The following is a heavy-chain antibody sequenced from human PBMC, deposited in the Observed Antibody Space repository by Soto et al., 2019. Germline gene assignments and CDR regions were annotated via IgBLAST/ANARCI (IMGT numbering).Heavy chain of an antibody. J-gene: IGHJ6*02. CDR1: GGSFSGYY. V-gene: IGHV4-34*01. CDR3: ARGSPTYYYGSGSYYKRGMDV. CDR2: INHSGST. D-gene: IGHD3-10*01. Sequence: QVQLQQWGAGLLKPSETLSLTCAVYGGSFSGYYWSWIRQPPGKGLEWIGEINHSGSTNYNPSLKGRVTISVDTSKNQFSLKLSSVTAADTAVYYCARGSPTYYYGSGSYYKRGMDVWGQGTTVTVSS.